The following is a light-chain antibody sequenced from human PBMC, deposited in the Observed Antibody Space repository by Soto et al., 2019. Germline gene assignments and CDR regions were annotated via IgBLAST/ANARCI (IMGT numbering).Light chain of an antibody. J-gene: IGKJ1*01. CDR3: QQYGYSRWT. V-gene: IGKV3-20*01. CDR1: QSVTSSV. Sequence: IVVTQSPRTLSLSPGERATLSCRASQSVTSSVLAWYQQKPVQAPRLLIYSASHRATGIPNRFSGSESGTDFTLTISRLEPEDFAVYYCQQYGYSRWTFRQGTKVDIK. CDR2: SAS.